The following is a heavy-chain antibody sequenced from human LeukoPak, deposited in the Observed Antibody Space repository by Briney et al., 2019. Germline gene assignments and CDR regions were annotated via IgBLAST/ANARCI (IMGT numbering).Heavy chain of an antibody. CDR1: GFTVSSNY. Sequence: GGSLRLSCAASGFTVSSNYMSWVRQAPGKGVEWVSVIYSGGSTYYADSVKGRFTISRDNAKNSLYLQMNSLRAEDTAVYYCAELGITMIGGVWGKGTTVTVSS. V-gene: IGHV3-53*01. CDR2: IYSGGST. D-gene: IGHD3-10*02. CDR3: AELGITMIGGV. J-gene: IGHJ6*04.